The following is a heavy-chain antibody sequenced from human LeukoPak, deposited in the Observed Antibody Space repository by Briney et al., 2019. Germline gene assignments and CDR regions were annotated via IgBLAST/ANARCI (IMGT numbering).Heavy chain of an antibody. V-gene: IGHV3-7*03. CDR2: IKQDGSEK. CDR1: GFTFSSYW. D-gene: IGHD4-17*01. CDR3: AKLGGDYGGY. Sequence: GGSLRLSCTASGFTFSSYWMSWVRQAPGKGLEWVANIKQDGSEKYYVDSVKGRFTISRDNSKSTLYLQMNSLRAEDTAVYYCAKLGGDYGGYWGQGNLVTVSS. J-gene: IGHJ4*02.